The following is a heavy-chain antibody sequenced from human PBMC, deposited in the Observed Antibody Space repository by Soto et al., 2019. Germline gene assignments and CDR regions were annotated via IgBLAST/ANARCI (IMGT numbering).Heavy chain of an antibody. J-gene: IGHJ3*02. D-gene: IGHD2-8*02. CDR3: AKATATGGGAFDI. Sequence: GXLRLSCASSGFICSSYDMSWVLQAPGKGLEWVSTILVDGRTFYVDSVKGRFTISRDSSQNTVYLQMNSLTAGDTALYYCAKATATGGGAFDICGQGTMVTDSS. CDR2: ILVDGRT. CDR1: GFICSSYD. V-gene: IGHV3-23*01.